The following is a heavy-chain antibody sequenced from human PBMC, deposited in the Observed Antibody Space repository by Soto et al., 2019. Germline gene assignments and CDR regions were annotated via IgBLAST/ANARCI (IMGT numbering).Heavy chain of an antibody. CDR3: ARDRGGSYADY. D-gene: IGHD1-26*01. CDR1: GYTFTSYG. Sequence: ASVKVSCKASGYTFTSYGISWVRQAPGQRLEWMGWINAGNGNTKYSQKFQGRVTITRDTSASTAYMELSSLRSEDTAVYYCARDRGGSYADYWGQGTLVTVSS. CDR2: INAGNGNT. J-gene: IGHJ4*02. V-gene: IGHV1-3*01.